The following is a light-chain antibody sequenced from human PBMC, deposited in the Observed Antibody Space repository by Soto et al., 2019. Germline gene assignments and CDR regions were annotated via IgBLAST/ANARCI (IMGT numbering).Light chain of an antibody. Sequence: EIVMTQSPATLSVSPGERATLSCRASQSVSGNLAWYQQKPGQAPRLLIYGASTRATGIPARFSGSGSGTDFTLTISSLQSEDFAAYYCQQYNNWPPTFGQGTRLEIK. V-gene: IGKV3-15*01. CDR2: GAS. CDR1: QSVSGN. CDR3: QQYNNWPPT. J-gene: IGKJ5*01.